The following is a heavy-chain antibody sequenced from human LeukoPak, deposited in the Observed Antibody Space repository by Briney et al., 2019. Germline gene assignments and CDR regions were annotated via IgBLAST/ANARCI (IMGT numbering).Heavy chain of an antibody. V-gene: IGHV3-30*02. D-gene: IGHD1-26*01. CDR3: AKSHLPNSYSGTYYCDY. CDR2: IRYDETKT. J-gene: IGHJ4*02. Sequence: GGSLSLSCAASGFTFSSYGMHWLRQAPAKGLEWLAFIRYDETKTFYGDSVKGRFTISRDNSKNTLYLQMNSLRAEDTAVYYCAKSHLPNSYSGTYYCDYWGQGTQVTVSS. CDR1: GFTFSSYG.